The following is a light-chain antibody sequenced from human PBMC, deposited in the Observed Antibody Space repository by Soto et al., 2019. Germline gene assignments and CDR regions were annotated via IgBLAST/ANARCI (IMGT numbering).Light chain of an antibody. CDR2: GAS. CDR1: QSINSRY. CDR3: QQFGSSPGFT. Sequence: EIVLTQSPGTLSLSPGERATLSCRASQSINSRYLAWYQQKPGQAPRLLIYGASSRFTGIPDRFSGSGSGTDFSIIISRLEPEDFVVYYCQQFGSSPGFTFGPGTIVDIK. V-gene: IGKV3-20*01. J-gene: IGKJ3*01.